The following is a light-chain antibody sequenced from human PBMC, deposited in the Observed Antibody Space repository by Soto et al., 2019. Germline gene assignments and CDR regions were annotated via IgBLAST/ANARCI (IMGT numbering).Light chain of an antibody. V-gene: IGLV2-14*01. CDR1: SSDVGGYNY. CDR2: DVG. J-gene: IGLJ2*01. CDR3: SSYKSTNTRVV. Sequence: QSVLTQPASVSGSPGQSITISCTGTSSDVGGYNYVSWYQQHPGKAPKLIIYDVGNRPSGVSNRFSASNSGNTASLTISGLQAEDEAEYYCSSYKSTNTRVVFGGGTKVTVL.